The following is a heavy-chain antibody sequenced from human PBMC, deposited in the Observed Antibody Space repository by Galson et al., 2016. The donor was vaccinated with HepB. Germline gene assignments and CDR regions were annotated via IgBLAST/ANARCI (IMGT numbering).Heavy chain of an antibody. CDR1: GGSISSGGYY. Sequence: TLSLTCTVSGGSISSGGYYWSWIRQHPGKGLEWIGYIYYSGSTYYNPSLKSRVTISVDTSKNQFSLKLGSVTAADPAVYYCARVATSYYCYFDLWGRGTLVTVSS. CDR3: ARVATSYYCYFDL. CDR2: IYYSGST. V-gene: IGHV4-31*03. J-gene: IGHJ2*01. D-gene: IGHD5-12*01.